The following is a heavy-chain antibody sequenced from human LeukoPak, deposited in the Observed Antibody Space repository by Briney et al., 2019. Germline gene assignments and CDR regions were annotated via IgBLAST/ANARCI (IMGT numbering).Heavy chain of an antibody. CDR2: IYYSGST. V-gene: IGHV4-39*07. J-gene: IGHJ2*01. Sequence: SETLSLTCTVSGGSISSSSYYWGWIRQPPGKGLEWIGSIYYSGSTYYNPSLKSRVTISVDTSKNQFSLKLSSVTAADTAVYYCATREWLLPGGGGRISGYFDLWGRGTLVTVSS. CDR3: ATREWLLPGGGGRISGYFDL. D-gene: IGHD3-22*01. CDR1: GGSISSSSYY.